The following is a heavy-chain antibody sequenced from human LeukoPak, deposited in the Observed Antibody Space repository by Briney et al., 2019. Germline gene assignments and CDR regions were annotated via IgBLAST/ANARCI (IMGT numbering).Heavy chain of an antibody. V-gene: IGHV3-9*01. CDR3: ARDRAYDILTGYYNGGDYFDY. CDR1: GFTFDDYA. Sequence: GGSLRLSYAASGFTFDDYAMHWVRQAPGKGLEWVSGISWNSGSIGYADSVKGRFTISRDNAKNSLYLQMNSLRAEDTAVYYCARDRAYDILTGYYNGGDYFDYWGQGTLVTVSS. D-gene: IGHD3-9*01. J-gene: IGHJ4*02. CDR2: ISWNSGSI.